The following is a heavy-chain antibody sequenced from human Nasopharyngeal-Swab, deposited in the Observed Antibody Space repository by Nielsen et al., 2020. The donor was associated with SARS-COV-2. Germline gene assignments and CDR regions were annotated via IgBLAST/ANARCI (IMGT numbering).Heavy chain of an antibody. CDR1: GASISSNSYY. CDR3: ASYYYDSSDYSYWFDP. Sequence: SETLSLTCTVSGASISSNSYYWGWIRQSPGKGLERIGSFSYSGTTYFNPSLKSRVTISVDTSKNQFSVKLSSVTAADTAVYYCASYYYDSSDYSYWFDPWGQGTLVTVSS. J-gene: IGHJ5*02. V-gene: IGHV4-39*01. D-gene: IGHD3-22*01. CDR2: FSYSGTT.